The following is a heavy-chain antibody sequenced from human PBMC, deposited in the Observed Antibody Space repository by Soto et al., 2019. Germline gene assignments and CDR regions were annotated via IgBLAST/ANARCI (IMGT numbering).Heavy chain of an antibody. CDR1: GYTFNSYY. D-gene: IGHD5-18*01. Sequence: QVQLVQSGAEVKKPGASVKVSCKASGYTFNSYYIHWVRQAPGQGLEWMGIFNPSGGSTNYPQKLQGRVTLTRVTSTSTVYMELSSLRSDDTAISYCARGGYDWYFDLWGRGTLVTVSS. CDR2: FNPSGGST. J-gene: IGHJ2*01. CDR3: ARGGYDWYFDL. V-gene: IGHV1-46*02.